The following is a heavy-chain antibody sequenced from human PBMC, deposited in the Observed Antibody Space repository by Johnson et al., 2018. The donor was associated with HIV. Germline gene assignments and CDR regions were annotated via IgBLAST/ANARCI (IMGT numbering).Heavy chain of an antibody. Sequence: QMLLVESGGGLVKPGGSLRLSCAASRFTFSDYYMSWIRQTPGKGLEWVSYISSSGGTIYYADSVKGRFTISSDNPKNTLYLQMSSLRAEDTAVYYCARGDGIVGGSDAFDIWGQGTMVTVSS. CDR3: ARGDGIVGGSDAFDI. CDR2: ISSSGGTI. J-gene: IGHJ3*02. V-gene: IGHV3-11*04. CDR1: RFTFSDYY. D-gene: IGHD1-26*01.